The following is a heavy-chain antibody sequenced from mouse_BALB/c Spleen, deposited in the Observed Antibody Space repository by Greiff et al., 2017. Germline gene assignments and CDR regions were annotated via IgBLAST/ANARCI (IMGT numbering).Heavy chain of an antibody. CDR2: ISSGGGST. CDR1: GFAFSSYD. Sequence: DVKLVESGGGLVKPGGSLKLSCAASGFAFSSYDMSWVRQTPEKRLEWVAYISSGGGSTYYPDTVKGRFTISRDNAKNTLYLQMSSLKSEDTAMFYCARHPPPFYGSSYGGYFDVWGAGTTVTVSS. V-gene: IGHV5-12-1*01. J-gene: IGHJ1*01. CDR3: ARHPPPFYGSSYGGYFDV. D-gene: IGHD1-1*01.